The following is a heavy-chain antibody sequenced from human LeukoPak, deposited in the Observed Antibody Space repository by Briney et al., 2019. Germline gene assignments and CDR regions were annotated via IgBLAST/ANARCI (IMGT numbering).Heavy chain of an antibody. V-gene: IGHV4-34*01. J-gene: IGHJ4*02. CDR1: GGSISSYH. CDR3: AREYSSSYRVFFAATAYFDY. D-gene: IGHD6-6*01. CDR2: INHSGST. Sequence: TSETLSLTCTVSGGSISSYHWSWIRQPPGKGLEWIGEINHSGSTNYNPSLKSRVTISVDTSKNQFSLKLSSVTAADTAVYYCAREYSSSYRVFFAATAYFDYWGQGTLVTVSS.